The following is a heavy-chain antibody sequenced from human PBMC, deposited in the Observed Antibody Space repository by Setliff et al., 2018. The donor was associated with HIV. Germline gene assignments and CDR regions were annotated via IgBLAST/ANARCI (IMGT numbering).Heavy chain of an antibody. J-gene: IGHJ4*02. CDR3: ARDRGGWETAMGYFDY. CDR1: GFTFSSFE. Sequence: PGGSLRLSCAASGFTFSSFEMNWVRQAPGKGLEWVSYISSSGSTIYYADSVKGRFTISRDNAKNSLSLQMNSLRAEDTAVYYCARDRGGWETAMGYFDYWGQGTLVTVSS. D-gene: IGHD5-18*01. V-gene: IGHV3-48*03. CDR2: ISSSGSTI.